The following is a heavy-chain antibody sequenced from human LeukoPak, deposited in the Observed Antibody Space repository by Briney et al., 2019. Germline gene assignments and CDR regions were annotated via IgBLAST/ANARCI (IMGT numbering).Heavy chain of an antibody. CDR3: AKIPGGSRADS. CDR1: GYSLSSGYY. V-gene: IGHV4-38-2*01. CDR2: FYHSGGT. Sequence: SETLSLTCAVSGYSLSSGYYWGWIRQPPGKGLEWIGNFYHSGGTYYNPSLKSRVTISVDTSKNQFSLKLSSVTAADTAVYYCAKIPGGSRADSWGQGTVVTVSS. D-gene: IGHD6-25*01. J-gene: IGHJ4*02.